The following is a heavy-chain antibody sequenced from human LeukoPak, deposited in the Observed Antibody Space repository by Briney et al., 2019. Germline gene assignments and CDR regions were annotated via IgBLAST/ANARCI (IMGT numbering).Heavy chain of an antibody. J-gene: IGHJ4*02. V-gene: IGHV3-23*01. CDR1: GFTFSSYA. CDR3: ASSRGSSWEYFGY. Sequence: GGSLRLSCAASGFTFSSYAMSWVRQAPGKGLEWVSAISGSGGSTYYADSVKGRFTISRDNSKNTLYLQMNSLRAEDTAVYYCASSRGSSWEYFGYWGQGTLVTVSS. CDR2: ISGSGGST. D-gene: IGHD6-13*01.